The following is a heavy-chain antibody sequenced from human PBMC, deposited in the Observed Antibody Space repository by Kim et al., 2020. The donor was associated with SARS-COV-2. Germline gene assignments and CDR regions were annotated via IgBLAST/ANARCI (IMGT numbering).Heavy chain of an antibody. Sequence: GGSLRLSCAASGFTFSSYAMHWVRQAPGKGLEWVAVISYDGSNKYYADSVKGRFTISRDNSKNTLYLQMNSLRAEDTAVYYCARDKYCSSTSCYSYYYYYGMDVWGQGTTVTVSS. V-gene: IGHV3-30-3*01. D-gene: IGHD2-2*01. CDR3: ARDKYCSSTSCYSYYYYYGMDV. J-gene: IGHJ6*02. CDR2: ISYDGSNK. CDR1: GFTFSSYA.